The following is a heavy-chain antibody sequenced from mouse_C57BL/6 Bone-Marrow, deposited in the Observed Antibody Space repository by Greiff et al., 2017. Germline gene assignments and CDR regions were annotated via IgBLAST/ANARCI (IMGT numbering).Heavy chain of an antibody. CDR2: IDPSDSET. D-gene: IGHD1-1*01. CDR1: GYTFTSYW. J-gene: IGHJ1*03. V-gene: IGHV1-52*01. CDR3: ARGGSSRHWYFDV. Sequence: VQLQQPGADLVRPGSSVKLSCKASGYTFTSYWMHWVKQRPIQGLEWIGNIDPSDSETHYNQKFKDKATLTVDKASSTAYLQLSSLTSEDSAVYYCARGGSSRHWYFDVWGTGTTVTVSS.